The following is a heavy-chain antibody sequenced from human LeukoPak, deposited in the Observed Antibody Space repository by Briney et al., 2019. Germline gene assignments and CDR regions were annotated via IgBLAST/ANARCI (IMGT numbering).Heavy chain of an antibody. D-gene: IGHD3-22*01. V-gene: IGHV4-61*02. CDR1: GGSISSGSYY. J-gene: IGHJ6*03. Sequence: SETLSLTCTVSGGSISSGSYYWSWIRQPAGKGLEWIGRIYTSGSTNYNPSLKSRVTISVDTSKNQFSLKLSSLTAAATAVDSCARVGYYDSSGYRGYYYYYMDGWGKGTTVTVSS. CDR2: IYTSGST. CDR3: ARVGYYDSSGYRGYYYYYMDG.